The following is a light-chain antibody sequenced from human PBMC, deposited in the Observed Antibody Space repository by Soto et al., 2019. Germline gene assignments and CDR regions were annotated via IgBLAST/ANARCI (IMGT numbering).Light chain of an antibody. CDR3: SSYTGSSTPVV. V-gene: IGLV2-14*01. CDR1: SSDIGSYNS. J-gene: IGLJ2*01. CDR2: DVS. Sequence: QSVLTQPASVSGSPGQSITISCTGTSSDIGSYNSVSWYQQHPGKAPKLIIHDVSNRPSGVSYRFSGSKSGNTASLTISGLQTEDEADYYCSSYTGSSTPVVFGGGTKLTVL.